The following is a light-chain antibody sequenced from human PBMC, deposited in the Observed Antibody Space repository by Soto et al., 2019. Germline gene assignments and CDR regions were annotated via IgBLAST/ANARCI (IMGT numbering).Light chain of an antibody. CDR3: SSCTTSSALHV. Sequence: QSVLTQPASVSVSPGQQITISCTANSSDIGGNNYVSWYQQHPGKAPKLLIYDVSNRPSGVSNRFSGSKSGNTASLTISGLQAEDEADYYCSSCTTSSALHVFGTGTKVTV. CDR2: DVS. V-gene: IGLV2-14*03. CDR1: SSDIGGNNY. J-gene: IGLJ1*01.